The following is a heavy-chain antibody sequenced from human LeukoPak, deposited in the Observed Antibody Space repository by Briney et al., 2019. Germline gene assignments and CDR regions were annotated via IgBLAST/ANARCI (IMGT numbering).Heavy chain of an antibody. CDR1: GYTFTCYG. D-gene: IGHD3-3*01. CDR3: ASVEGLSYYIDY. J-gene: IGHJ4*02. Sequence: ASVKVSFKASGYTFTCYGISWVREAPGQGLEWMGWISAYNGNTNYAQKLQGRVTMTKDTSTSTAYKELKSLKTDDTAVLFRASVEGLSYYIDYLGQGTMVTVSS. CDR2: ISAYNGNT. V-gene: IGHV1-18*01.